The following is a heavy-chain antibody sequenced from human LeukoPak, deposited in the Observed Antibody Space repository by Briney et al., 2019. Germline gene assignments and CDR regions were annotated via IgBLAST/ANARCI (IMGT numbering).Heavy chain of an antibody. D-gene: IGHD6-6*01. CDR3: ASPAARQTD. CDR2: ISSSSGYI. V-gene: IGHV3-21*01. CDR1: GFTFSSYA. Sequence: GGSLRLSCAASGFTFSSYAMNWVRQAPGKGLEWVSSISSSSGYIFYADSVRGRFTISRDNSKNTLYLQMNSLRAEDTAVYYCASPAARQTDWGQGTLVTVSS. J-gene: IGHJ4*02.